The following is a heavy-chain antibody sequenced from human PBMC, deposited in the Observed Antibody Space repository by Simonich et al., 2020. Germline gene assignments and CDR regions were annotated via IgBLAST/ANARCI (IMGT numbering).Heavy chain of an antibody. CDR1: GFTFSSYW. CDR2: IKKDGSEI. J-gene: IGHJ3*02. V-gene: IGHV3-7*01. D-gene: IGHD3-9*01. Sequence: EVQLVESGGGLVQPGGSLRLSCAASGFTFSSYWMGWVRQAQGKGLEGVANIKKDGSEIYYVDSVKGRFTISRDNAKNSLYLQMNSLRAEDTAVYYCACLGTGDAFDIWGQGTMVTVSS. CDR3: ACLGTGDAFDI.